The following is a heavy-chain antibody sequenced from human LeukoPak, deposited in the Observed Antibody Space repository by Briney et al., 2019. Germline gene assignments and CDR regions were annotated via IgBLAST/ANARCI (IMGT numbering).Heavy chain of an antibody. CDR2: TYYRSKWYN. Sequence: SQTLSLTCAISGDSVSSNSAAWNWIRQSPSRGLEWLGRTYYRSKWYNDYAVSVKSRITINPDTSKNQFSLQLNSVTPEDTAVYYCARGGVGSGWVYGNFDYWGQGTLVTVSS. D-gene: IGHD6-19*01. J-gene: IGHJ4*02. CDR1: GDSVSSNSAA. V-gene: IGHV6-1*01. CDR3: ARGGVGSGWVYGNFDY.